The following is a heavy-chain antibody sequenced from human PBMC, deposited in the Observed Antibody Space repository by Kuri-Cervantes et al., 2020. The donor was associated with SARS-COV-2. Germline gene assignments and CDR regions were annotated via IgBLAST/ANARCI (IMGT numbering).Heavy chain of an antibody. V-gene: IGHV1-18*01. J-gene: IGHJ4*02. CDR3: ARDIGGFDY. CDR1: GFNFNSYG. CDR2: ISHYSGNT. D-gene: IGHD3-10*01. Sequence: ASVKVSCKTSGFNFNSYGTTWVRQAPGQGLEWMGWISHYSGNTDYAQRVQDRVILTRDTSTSTVYMELRSLRSDDTAVYYCARDIGGFDYWGQGTLVTVSS.